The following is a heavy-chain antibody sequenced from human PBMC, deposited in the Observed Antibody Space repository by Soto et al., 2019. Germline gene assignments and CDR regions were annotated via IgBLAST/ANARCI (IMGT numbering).Heavy chain of an antibody. CDR2: IKHSGST. V-gene: IGHV4-34*01. D-gene: IGHD5-18*01. J-gene: IGHJ4*02. CDR1: GGSFSGYY. Sequence: QVQLQQWGAGLLKPSETLSLTCAVYGGSFSGYYWSWIRQPPGKGLEWIGEIKHSGSTNYNPSLKSRVTISVDTSKNQFSLKLSSVTAADTAVYYCASTADAKPNDCWGQGTLVNVSS. CDR3: ASTADAKPNDC.